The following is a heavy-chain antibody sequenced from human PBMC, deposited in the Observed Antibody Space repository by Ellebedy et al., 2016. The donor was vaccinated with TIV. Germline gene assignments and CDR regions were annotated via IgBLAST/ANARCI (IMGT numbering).Heavy chain of an antibody. Sequence: GGSLRLXXAASRFAFSNYGMHWVRQAPGKGLEWVAVIWDAGNKKYYADSVKGRFTISRDNSKNTLYLQMNSLRAEDTAVYHCAREEQFYNTYWGQGTLVTVSS. D-gene: IGHD3-10*01. V-gene: IGHV3-33*01. CDR2: IWDAGNKK. CDR3: AREEQFYNTY. J-gene: IGHJ4*02. CDR1: RFAFSNYG.